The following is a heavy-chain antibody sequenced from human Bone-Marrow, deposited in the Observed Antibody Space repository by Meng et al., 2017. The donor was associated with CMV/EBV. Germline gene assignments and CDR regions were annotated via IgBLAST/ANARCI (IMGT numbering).Heavy chain of an antibody. V-gene: IGHV3-15*01. CDR1: EFTVSTKY. D-gene: IGHD2-2*01. CDR3: TTKGGRYCSSTSCYEVFDY. J-gene: IGHJ4*02. CDR2: IKSKTDGGTT. Sequence: GESLKISCEASEFTVSTKYMGWARQAPGKGLEWVGRIKSKTDGGTTDYAAPVKGRFTISRDDSKNTLYLQMNSLKTEDTAVYYCTTKGGRYCSSTSCYEVFDYWGQGTLVTVSS.